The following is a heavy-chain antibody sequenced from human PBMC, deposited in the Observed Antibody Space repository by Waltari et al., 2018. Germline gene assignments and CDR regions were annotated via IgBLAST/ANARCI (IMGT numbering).Heavy chain of an antibody. CDR3: ARDLVVGSGDY. Sequence: QVHLVQFGAEVKKPGASVKVSCKASGYTFTGYQIHWVRQAPGQGLEWMGWINPNSGGTNYAQNFQGRVTITRDTSSRTAYMELSRLRSDDTAMYYCARDLVVGSGDYWGQGTLVTVSS. V-gene: IGHV1-2*02. CDR2: INPNSGGT. D-gene: IGHD1-26*01. J-gene: IGHJ4*02. CDR1: GYTFTGYQ.